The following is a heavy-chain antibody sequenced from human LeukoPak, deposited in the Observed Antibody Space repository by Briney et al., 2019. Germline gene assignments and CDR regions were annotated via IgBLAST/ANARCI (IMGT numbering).Heavy chain of an antibody. V-gene: IGHV3-21*01. J-gene: IGHJ3*02. CDR1: GFTLSSYS. Sequence: GGSLRLSCAASGFTLSSYSMNWVRQAPGKGLEWVSSISSSSSYIYYADSVKGRFTISRDNAKNSLYLQMNSLRAEDTAVYYCARVNRLYAFDIWGQGTMVTVSS. CDR3: ARVNRLYAFDI. CDR2: ISSSSSYI. D-gene: IGHD1-14*01.